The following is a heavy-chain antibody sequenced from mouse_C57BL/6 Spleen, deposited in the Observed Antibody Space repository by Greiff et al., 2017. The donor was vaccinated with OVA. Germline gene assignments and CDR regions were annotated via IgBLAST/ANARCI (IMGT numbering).Heavy chain of an antibody. J-gene: IGHJ1*03. D-gene: IGHD1-1*01. CDR2: IHPNSGST. V-gene: IGHV1-64*01. CDR3: ARRVYYGSSDWYFDV. CDR1: GYTFPSYW. Sequence: QVQLQQPGAELVKPGASVTLSCKASGYTFPSYWMHWVKQRPGQGLEWIGMIHPNSGSTNYNEKFKRKATLTVDKSSSTAYMQLSSLTSEDSAVYYCARRVYYGSSDWYFDVWGTGTTVTVSS.